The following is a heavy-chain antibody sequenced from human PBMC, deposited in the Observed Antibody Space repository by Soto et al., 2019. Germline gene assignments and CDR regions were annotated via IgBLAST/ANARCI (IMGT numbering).Heavy chain of an antibody. Sequence: SETLSLTCTVSGGSISSSSYYWGWIRQPPGKGLEWIGSIYYSGSTYYNPSLKSRVTISVDTSKNQFSLKLSSVTAADTAVYYCATETFREEWFRLNYYGMDVWGQGTTVTVSS. CDR2: IYYSGST. J-gene: IGHJ6*02. CDR3: ATETFREEWFRLNYYGMDV. V-gene: IGHV4-39*01. CDR1: GGSISSSSYY. D-gene: IGHD3-3*01.